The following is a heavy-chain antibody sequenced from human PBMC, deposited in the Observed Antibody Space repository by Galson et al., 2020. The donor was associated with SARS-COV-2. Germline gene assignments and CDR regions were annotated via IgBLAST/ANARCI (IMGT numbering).Heavy chain of an antibody. Sequence: ASVKVSCKVSGYTLTELSMQWVRQAHGKGPEWMGGFDPEAGETIYAQKFQGRVTVTEDTSTDTAYMELSSLRSEDTAVYYCATDPRDFWSGYLYWGQGTLVTVFS. CDR2: FDPEAGET. CDR3: ATDPRDFWSGYLY. V-gene: IGHV1-24*01. J-gene: IGHJ4*02. D-gene: IGHD3-3*01. CDR1: GYTLTELS.